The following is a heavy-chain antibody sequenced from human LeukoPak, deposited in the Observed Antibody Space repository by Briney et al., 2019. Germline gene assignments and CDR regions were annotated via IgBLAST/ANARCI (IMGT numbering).Heavy chain of an antibody. CDR2: VNLQGST. Sequence: SETLSLTCGVSGGSITNTNYWTWVRQPPGKGXEWIGEVNLQGSTNYNPSLMGRVAISVDTSENHISLQLTSVTAADTAVYYCAREGGPYRPLDYSGQGTLVTVSS. V-gene: IGHV4-4*02. CDR3: AREGGPYRPLDY. J-gene: IGHJ4*02. CDR1: GGSITNTNY.